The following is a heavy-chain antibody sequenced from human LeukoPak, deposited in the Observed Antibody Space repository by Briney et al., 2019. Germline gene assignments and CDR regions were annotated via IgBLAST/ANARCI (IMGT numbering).Heavy chain of an antibody. J-gene: IGHJ6*02. D-gene: IGHD4-17*01. CDR2: ISGSGGST. V-gene: IGHV3-23*01. CDR3: AKGPGADGDYGMDV. CDR1: GFTFSSYA. Sequence: PGGSLRLSCAASGFTFSSYAMSWVRQAPGKGLEWVSAISGSGGSTYYADSVKGRFTISRDNSKNTLYLQMNSLRAEDTAVYYCAKGPGADGDYGMDVWGQGTTVTVSS.